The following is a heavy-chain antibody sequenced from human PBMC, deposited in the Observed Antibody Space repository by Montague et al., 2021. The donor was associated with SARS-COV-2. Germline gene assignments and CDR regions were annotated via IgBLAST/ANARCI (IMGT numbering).Heavy chain of an antibody. CDR3: ARHLPSGYTFRLDAFDL. D-gene: IGHD5-18*01. J-gene: IGHJ3*01. CDR1: GGSINSTTYY. V-gene: IGHV4-39*01. CDR2: VYYTGSY. Sequence: SETLSLTCTVSGGSINSTTYYWAWLRPPPGKGLELIGSVYYTGSYYYHPSLQRRGTMYVDTSKKHSILMLRTVTAADTVVYYCARHLPSGYTFRLDAFDLWGQGTMVTVSS.